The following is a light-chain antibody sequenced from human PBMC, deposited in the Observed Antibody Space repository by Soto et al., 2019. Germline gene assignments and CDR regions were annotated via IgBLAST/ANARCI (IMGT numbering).Light chain of an antibody. CDR2: GAS. J-gene: IGKJ2*01. Sequence: EVVLTQSPGTLSLSPGERVTLSCRTSQSVRSTFLAWYQQKPGQAPRPLIYGASTRATGIPDRFSGSGSGTAFTPTISRREPEDFALYYCQQYDTSPPTYTFGQGTKLEIK. V-gene: IGKV3-20*01. CDR3: QQYDTSPPTYT. CDR1: QSVRSTF.